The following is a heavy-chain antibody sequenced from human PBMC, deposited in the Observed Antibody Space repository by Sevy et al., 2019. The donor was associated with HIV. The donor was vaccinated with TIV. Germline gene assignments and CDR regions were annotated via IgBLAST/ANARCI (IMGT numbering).Heavy chain of an antibody. Sequence: GGSLRLSCAASGITVSSNDMSWVRQAPGKGLEWVSVISTDGKTVYADSVKGRFTISRDNSKNTLYFQMNSLRAEDTAVYYCATDSEGGRGGDYWGQGTLVTVSS. CDR1: GITVSSND. CDR3: ATDSEGGRGGDY. D-gene: IGHD1-26*01. J-gene: IGHJ4*02. CDR2: ISTDGKT. V-gene: IGHV3-53*01.